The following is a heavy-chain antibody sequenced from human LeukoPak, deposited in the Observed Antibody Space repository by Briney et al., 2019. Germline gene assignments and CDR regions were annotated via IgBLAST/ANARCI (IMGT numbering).Heavy chain of an antibody. Sequence: SQTLSLTCALSGDSLFTSGVAWNWIRQSPSRGLEWLGRTYYTSRWSNEYAVSLKSRTTVNADTSKNQFSLQLNSVTPEDTALYYCARGRYSGFDTWGQGTTVTVSS. CDR3: ARGRYSGFDT. J-gene: IGHJ3*02. CDR1: GDSLFTSGVA. D-gene: IGHD1-26*01. CDR2: TYYTSRWSN. V-gene: IGHV6-1*01.